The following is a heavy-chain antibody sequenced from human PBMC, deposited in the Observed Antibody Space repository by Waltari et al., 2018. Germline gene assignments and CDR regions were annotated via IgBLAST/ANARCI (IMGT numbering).Heavy chain of an antibody. J-gene: IGHJ3*02. Sequence: QVQLVESGGGVVQPGGSLRLSCAASGFTFSSYGMHWVPQAPGKGMYLVAFIRYDGSNRYYGDSVKVRFTSSIDNSKNTLYLQMNSLRAEDTAVYYCAKDRGWGSGSSYAFDIWGQGTMVTVSS. CDR3: AKDRGWGSGSSYAFDI. CDR1: GFTFSSYG. D-gene: IGHD1-26*01. CDR2: IRYDGSNR. V-gene: IGHV3-30*02.